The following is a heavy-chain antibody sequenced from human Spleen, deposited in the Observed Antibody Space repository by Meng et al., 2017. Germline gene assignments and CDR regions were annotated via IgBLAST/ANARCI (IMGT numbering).Heavy chain of an antibody. CDR3: AKERTLATNHYYYGMDV. CDR2: ITGSGGST. CDR1: GFTFSSYA. V-gene: IGHV3-23*01. J-gene: IGHJ6*02. Sequence: GESLKISCAASGFTFSSYAMNWVRQAPGKGLEWILSITGSGGSTYYADSVKGRFTISRDNSKNTLYLQMNSLRAEDTAVYYCAKERTLATNHYYYGMDVWGQGTTVTVSS.